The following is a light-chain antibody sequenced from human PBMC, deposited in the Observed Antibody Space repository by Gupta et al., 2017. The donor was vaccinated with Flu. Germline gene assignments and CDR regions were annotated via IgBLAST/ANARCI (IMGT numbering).Light chain of an antibody. Sequence: QSAIIQHAPLSWSPRQSTTIPSIGTTSDVGNHKFVSWYQQHPVKVSKLIIYEGTKRPSGVSSRFSGSKSDTAASLAISGLQAEDEAHYYCCSYAGYNTWVFGGGTNLTVL. CDR3: CSYAGYNTWV. CDR1: TSDVGNHKF. CDR2: EGT. V-gene: IGLV2-23*01. J-gene: IGLJ3*02.